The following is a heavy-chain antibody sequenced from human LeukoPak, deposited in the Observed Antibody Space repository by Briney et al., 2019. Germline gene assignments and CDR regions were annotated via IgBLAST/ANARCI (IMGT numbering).Heavy chain of an antibody. V-gene: IGHV4-39*01. Sequence: SETLSLTCTVSGGSISSSSYYWGWIRQPPEKGLEWIGSIYYGGRTYYNSSLKSRVTISVDTSKNHLSLKLSSVTAADTAVYYCARHSSSWNYYFDYWGQGTLVTVSS. D-gene: IGHD6-13*01. CDR1: GGSISSSSYY. CDR3: ARHSSSWNYYFDY. CDR2: IYYGGRT. J-gene: IGHJ4*02.